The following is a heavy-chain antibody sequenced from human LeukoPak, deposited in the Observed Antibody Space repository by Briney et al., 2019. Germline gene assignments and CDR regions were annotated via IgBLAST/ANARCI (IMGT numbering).Heavy chain of an antibody. CDR3: ARDLGFDYDSSGYYSNFDY. CDR1: GYTFTSYY. Sequence: ASVKVSCKASGYTFTSYYMHWVRQAPGQGLEWMGIINPSGGSTSYAQKFQGRVTMTRDTSTSTVYMELSSLRSEDTAVYYCARDLGFDYDSSGYYSNFDYWGQGTLVTVSS. J-gene: IGHJ4*02. V-gene: IGHV1-46*01. D-gene: IGHD3-22*01. CDR2: INPSGGST.